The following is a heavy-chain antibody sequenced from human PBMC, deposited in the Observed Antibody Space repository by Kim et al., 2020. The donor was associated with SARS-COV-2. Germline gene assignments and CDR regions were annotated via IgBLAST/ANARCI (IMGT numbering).Heavy chain of an antibody. CDR1: GYTFTSFY. CDR2: INPDDDTT. Sequence: ASVKVSCKASGYTFTSFYIHWVRQAPGQGLEWMGKINPDDDTTTFAQEFRGRVTMTRDTSTTTVYMELNSLKSEETAIFYCARQYFDILTGSYYFDYWGQGTLVTVSS. V-gene: IGHV1-46*01. J-gene: IGHJ4*02. D-gene: IGHD3-9*01. CDR3: ARQYFDILTGSYYFDY.